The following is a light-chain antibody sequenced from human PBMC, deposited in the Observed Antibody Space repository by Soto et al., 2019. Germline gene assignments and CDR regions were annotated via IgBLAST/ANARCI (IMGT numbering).Light chain of an antibody. J-gene: IGKJ5*01. CDR2: DAS. CDR3: QQRSDWFT. Sequence: EIVMTQSPGTLSLSPGERSTLSCRASQRVSSSYLAWYQQNPGQAPRLLIYDASNRATGIPVRFSGSGSGTDFTLTISSLEPEDFGLYYCQQRSDWFTFGQGTRLEIK. V-gene: IGKV3D-20*02. CDR1: QRVSSSY.